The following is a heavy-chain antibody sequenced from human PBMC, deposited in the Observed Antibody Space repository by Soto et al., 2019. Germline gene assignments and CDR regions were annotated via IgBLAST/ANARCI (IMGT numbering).Heavy chain of an antibody. V-gene: IGHV3-23*01. CDR1: GFTFSSYA. CDR2: ISGSACTT. D-gene: IGHD5-18*01. CDR3: AKFRGYSYGPDDY. Sequence: EVQLLESWGGLVQPGGSLRRSCAASGFTFSSYAMRWVRQAPGKGLEGVAVISGSACTTYYEDSVKGRCTISRDNFKNTLYLQMNSLRAEDTAVYYCAKFRGYSYGPDDYWGQGTLVTVSS. J-gene: IGHJ4*02.